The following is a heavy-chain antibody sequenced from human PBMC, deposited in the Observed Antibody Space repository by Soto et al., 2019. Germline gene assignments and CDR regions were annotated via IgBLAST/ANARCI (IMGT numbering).Heavy chain of an antibody. CDR1: GFTFSVYG. J-gene: IGHJ3*02. CDR2: ISYDGTNK. V-gene: IGHV3-30*18. Sequence: QLQLVETGGGVVQPGRSLKLSCAASGFTFSVYGMHWVRQAPGKGLEWVAVISYDGTNKWYADSVKGRFTSSRDNSKNPMFLQMNNLAPEATAVYYCAKDRGHVAVAASTVKSAFHIWGQGTGVIVSS. D-gene: IGHD6-19*01. CDR3: AKDRGHVAVAASTVKSAFHI.